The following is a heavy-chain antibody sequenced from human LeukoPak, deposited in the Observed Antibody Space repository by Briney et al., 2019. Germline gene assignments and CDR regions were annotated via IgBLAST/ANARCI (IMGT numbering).Heavy chain of an antibody. CDR2: ISAYNGNT. D-gene: IGHD3-22*01. CDR1: GYTFTSYD. J-gene: IGHJ6*03. CDR3: ARDSWLSGYYYYYMDV. V-gene: IGHV1-18*01. Sequence: ASVKVSCKASGYTFTSYDINWVRQATGQGLEWMGWISAYNGNTNYAQKLQGRVTMTTDTSTSTAYMELRSLRSDDTAVYYCARDSWLSGYYYYYMDVWGKGTTVTVSS.